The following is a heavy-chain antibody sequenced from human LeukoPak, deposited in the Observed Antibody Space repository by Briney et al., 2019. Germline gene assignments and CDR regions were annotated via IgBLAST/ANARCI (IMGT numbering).Heavy chain of an antibody. CDR3: VSYSSVLRFFDY. CDR2: IYYSGST. J-gene: IGHJ4*02. V-gene: IGHV4-59*01. D-gene: IGHD6-25*01. Sequence: SETLSLTCTVSGGSISSYYWSWIRQPPGKGLEWIGYIYYSGSTNYNPSLKSRVTISVDASKNQFSLKLSSVTAADTAVYYCVSYSSVLRFFDYWGQGTLVTVSS. CDR1: GGSISSYY.